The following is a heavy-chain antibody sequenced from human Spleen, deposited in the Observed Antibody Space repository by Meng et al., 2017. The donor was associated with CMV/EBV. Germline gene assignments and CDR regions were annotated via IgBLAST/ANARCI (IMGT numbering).Heavy chain of an antibody. CDR3: ARVRGYCSSTSCYGDLHFDY. D-gene: IGHD2-2*01. J-gene: IGHJ4*02. Sequence: ASVKVSCKASGYTFTSYYMHWVRQAPGQGLEWMGIINPSGGSTSYAQKFQGRVTMTRDTSTSTAYMELSRLTSDDTAVYYCARVRGYCSSTSCYGDLHFDYWGQGTLVTVSS. V-gene: IGHV1-46*01. CDR1: GYTFTSYY. CDR2: INPSGGST.